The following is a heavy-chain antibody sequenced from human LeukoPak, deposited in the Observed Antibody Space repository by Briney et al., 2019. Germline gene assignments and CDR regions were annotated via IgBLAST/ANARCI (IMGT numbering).Heavy chain of an antibody. V-gene: IGHV3-48*01. Sequence: GGSLRLSCAASGFTFSSYSMNWVRQAPGKGLEWVSYISSSSSTIYYADSVKGRFTISRDNAKNSLYLQMNSLRAEDTAVYYCARGSHCSSTSCYTAEYFQHWGQGALVTVSS. CDR1: GFTFSSYS. CDR2: ISSSSSTI. D-gene: IGHD2-2*02. J-gene: IGHJ1*01. CDR3: ARGSHCSSTSCYTAEYFQH.